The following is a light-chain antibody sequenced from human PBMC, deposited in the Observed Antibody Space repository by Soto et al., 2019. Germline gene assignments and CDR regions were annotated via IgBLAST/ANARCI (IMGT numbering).Light chain of an antibody. CDR3: QQYNSYSPEYT. Sequence: DIQMTQSPSTLSASVGDRVTITCRASQSISSWLAWYQQKPGKAPKLLIYDASSLESGVPSRFSGSGSGTEFTLTISSLQPDDFATSYCQQYNSYSPEYTFGQGTKLEIK. V-gene: IGKV1-5*01. CDR1: QSISSW. J-gene: IGKJ2*01. CDR2: DAS.